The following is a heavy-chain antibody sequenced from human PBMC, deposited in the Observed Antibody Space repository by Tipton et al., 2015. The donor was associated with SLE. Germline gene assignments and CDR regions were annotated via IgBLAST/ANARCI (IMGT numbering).Heavy chain of an antibody. Sequence: SLRLSCAASGFTFSSYGMHWVRQAPGKGLEWVAFIRYDGSNKYYADSVKGRFTISRDNSKNTLYLQMNSPRAEDTAVYYCAKGRGITIFGVVRSDYYYGMDVWGQGTTVTVSS. D-gene: IGHD3-3*01. V-gene: IGHV3-30*02. CDR2: IRYDGSNK. J-gene: IGHJ6*02. CDR3: AKGRGITIFGVVRSDYYYGMDV. CDR1: GFTFSSYG.